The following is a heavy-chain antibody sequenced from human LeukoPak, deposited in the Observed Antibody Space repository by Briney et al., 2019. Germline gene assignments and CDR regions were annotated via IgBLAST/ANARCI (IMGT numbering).Heavy chain of an antibody. J-gene: IGHJ4*02. CDR1: GITFSTYW. D-gene: IGHD3-22*01. Sequence: GGSLRLSCAGSGITFSTYWMHWVRQAPGKGLVWVSRINSEGSTISYADSVKGRFTISRDNAKNTLFLQMNSLRAEDAAVYYCARISSDSISYYDHWGQGTLVTVSS. CDR2: INSEGSTI. CDR3: ARISSDSISYYDH. V-gene: IGHV3-74*01.